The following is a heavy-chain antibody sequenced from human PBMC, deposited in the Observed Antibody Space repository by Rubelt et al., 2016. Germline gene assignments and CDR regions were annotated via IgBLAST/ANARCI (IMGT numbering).Heavy chain of an antibody. J-gene: IGHJ4*02. V-gene: IGHV3-30*04. CDR3: ARGSSHDSSGYREQCFDY. CDR1: GFTFSSYA. D-gene: IGHD3-22*01. CDR2: ISYDGSNK. Sequence: VQLLESGGGLIQPGGSLRLSCAASGFTFSSYAKHWVRQAPGKGLEWVAVISYDGSNKYYADSVKGRFTISRDNSKNTLYLQMNSLRAEDTAVYYCARGSSHDSSGYREQCFDYWGQGTLVTVSS.